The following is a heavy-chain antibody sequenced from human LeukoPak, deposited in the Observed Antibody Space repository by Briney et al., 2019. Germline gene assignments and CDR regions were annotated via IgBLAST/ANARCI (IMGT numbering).Heavy chain of an antibody. D-gene: IGHD5-24*01. CDR1: GYTFTGHF. CDR3: ARGAYNWGQFDY. J-gene: IGHJ4*02. Sequence: GASVKISCKASGYTFTGHFIHWVRQAPGQGLEWMGWTNLNSGATHYAQKLQGRVSMTRDTSISTAYMELNRLGSDDTAVYYCARGAYNWGQFDYWGQGTLVTVSS. V-gene: IGHV1-2*02. CDR2: TNLNSGAT.